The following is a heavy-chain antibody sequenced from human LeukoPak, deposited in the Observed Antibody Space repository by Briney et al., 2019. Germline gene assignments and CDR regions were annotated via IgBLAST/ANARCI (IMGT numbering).Heavy chain of an antibody. V-gene: IGHV3-15*01. CDR2: IKSKTDGGTT. CDR3: TTAFPPYSSSWYEVYYYGMDV. CDR1: GFTFSNAW. J-gene: IGHJ6*02. Sequence: GGSLRLSCAASGFTFSNAWTSWVRQAPGKGLEWVGRIKSKTDGGTTDYAAPVKGRFTISRDDSKNTLYLQMNSLKTEDTAVYYCTTAFPPYSSSWYEVYYYGMDVWGQGTTVTVSS. D-gene: IGHD6-13*01.